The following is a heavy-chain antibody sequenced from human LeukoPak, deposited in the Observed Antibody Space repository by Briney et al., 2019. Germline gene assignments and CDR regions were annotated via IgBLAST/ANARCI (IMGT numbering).Heavy chain of an antibody. CDR2: INPSGGDT. V-gene: IGHV1-46*01. CDR3: AREVMDNLRFDY. CDR1: GYTFTSYY. J-gene: IGHJ4*02. Sequence: ASVNVSCMASGYTFTSYYMHWVRQAPGQGLEWMGIINPSGGDTSYAQTFQGRLTMTRDTSTNTVYMELTSLRSEDTAVYYCAREVMDNLRFDYWGQGTLVTVSS. D-gene: IGHD1-14*01.